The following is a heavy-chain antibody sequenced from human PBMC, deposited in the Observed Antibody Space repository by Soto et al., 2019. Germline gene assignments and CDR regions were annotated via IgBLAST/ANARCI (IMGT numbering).Heavy chain of an antibody. V-gene: IGHV3-33*01. J-gene: IGHJ6*03. CDR2: IRYDGSNI. CDR1: GSIFRGYG. D-gene: IGHD3-10*01. Sequence: GGSLRLSCAASGSIFRGYGRHWVRQAPGKGLEWVAVIRYDGSNINYADSVMGRFTISRDNSKNTLYLEMNSLRAEDTAVYYCARGRGGYYYMDVWGKGTTVTVSS. CDR3: ARGRGGYYYMDV.